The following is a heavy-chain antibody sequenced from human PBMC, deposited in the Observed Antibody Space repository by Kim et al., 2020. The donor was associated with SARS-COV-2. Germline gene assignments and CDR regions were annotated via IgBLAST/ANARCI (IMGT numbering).Heavy chain of an antibody. D-gene: IGHD5-18*01. V-gene: IGHV4-34*01. CDR2: INHSGST. CDR3: ARGRGYKSRQFDY. CDR1: GGSFSGYY. Sequence: SETLSLTCAVYGGSFSGYYWSWIRQPPGKGLEWIGEINHSGSTNYNPSLKSRVTISVDTSKNQFSLKLSSVTAADTAVYYCARGRGYKSRQFDYWGQGTLVTVSS. J-gene: IGHJ4*02.